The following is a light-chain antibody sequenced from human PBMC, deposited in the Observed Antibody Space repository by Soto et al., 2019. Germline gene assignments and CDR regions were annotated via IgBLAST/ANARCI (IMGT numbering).Light chain of an antibody. J-gene: IGLJ1*01. CDR2: DVS. CDR3: SSYTSSSTHYV. V-gene: IGLV2-14*01. Sequence: QSVLTQPASVSGSPGQSITISCTGTSSDVGGYNYVSWYQQHPGKAPKLMIYDVSNRPSGVSNRFSGSKSGNTASLTISGLQAGDEADYYCSSYTSSSTHYVFGTGTKVTVL. CDR1: SSDVGGYNY.